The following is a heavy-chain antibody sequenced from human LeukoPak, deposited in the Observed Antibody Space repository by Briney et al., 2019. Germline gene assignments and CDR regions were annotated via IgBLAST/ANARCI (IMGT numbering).Heavy chain of an antibody. CDR2: ISYDGSNK. D-gene: IGHD2-21*02. Sequence: GGSLRLSYAASGFTFSSYGMHWVRQAPGKGLEWVAVISYDGSNKYYADSVKGRFTISRDNSKNTLYLQMNSLRAEDTAVYYCASRPRNCGGDCYSRSDYWGQGTLVTVSS. CDR1: GFTFSSYG. V-gene: IGHV3-30*03. CDR3: ASRPRNCGGDCYSRSDY. J-gene: IGHJ4*02.